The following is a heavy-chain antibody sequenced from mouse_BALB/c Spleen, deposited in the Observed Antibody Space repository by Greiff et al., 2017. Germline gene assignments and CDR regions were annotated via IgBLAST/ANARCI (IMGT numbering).Heavy chain of an antibody. V-gene: IGHV1-20*02. J-gene: IGHJ4*01. CDR1: GYSFTGYF. CDR2: INPYNGDT. D-gene: IGHD2-2*01. CDR3: ARRRDGYGRDYAMDY. Sequence: EVKLVESGPELVKPGASVKISCKASGYSFTGYFMNWVMQSHGKSLEWIGRINPYNGDTFYNQKFKGKATLTVDKSSSTAHMELRSLASEDSAVYYCARRRDGYGRDYAMDYWGQGTSVTVSS.